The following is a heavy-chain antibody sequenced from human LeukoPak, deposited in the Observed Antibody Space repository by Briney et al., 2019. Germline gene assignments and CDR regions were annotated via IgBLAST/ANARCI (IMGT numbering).Heavy chain of an antibody. Sequence: PGGSLRLSCAASGFTFSSYAMHWVRQAPGKGLEWVAVISYDGSNKYYADSVKGRFTISRDNSKNTLYLQMNSLRAEDTAVYYCASMSSPPSHFDYWGQGTLVTVSS. V-gene: IGHV3-30-3*01. D-gene: IGHD6-19*01. J-gene: IGHJ4*02. CDR3: ASMSSPPSHFDY. CDR2: ISYDGSNK. CDR1: GFTFSSYA.